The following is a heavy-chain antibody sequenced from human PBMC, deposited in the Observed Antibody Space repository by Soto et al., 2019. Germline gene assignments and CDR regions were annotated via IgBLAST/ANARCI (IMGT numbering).Heavy chain of an antibody. CDR1: GYTFTSYD. CDR2: MNPNSGNT. J-gene: IGHJ6*03. V-gene: IGHV1-8*01. Sequence: ASVKVSCKASGYTFTSYDINWVRQATGQGFEWMGWMNPNSGNTGYAQKFQGRVTMTRNTSISTAYMELSSLRSEDTAVYYCARGRRGAGTFYYYYMDVWGKGTTVTVSS. CDR3: ARGRRGAGTFYYYYMDV. D-gene: IGHD6-13*01.